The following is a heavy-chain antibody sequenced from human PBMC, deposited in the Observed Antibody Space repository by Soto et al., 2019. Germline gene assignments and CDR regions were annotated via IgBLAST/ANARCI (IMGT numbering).Heavy chain of an antibody. CDR2: ISSSSSYI. D-gene: IGHD4-4*01. CDR1: GFTFSSYS. Sequence: GGSLRLSCAASGFTFSSYSMNWVRQAPGKGLEWVSSISSSSSYIYYADSVKGRFTISRDNAKNSLYLQMNSLRAEDTAVYYCARDRPGMTTVIHFDYWGQGTLVTVSS. CDR3: ARDRPGMTTVIHFDY. J-gene: IGHJ4*02. V-gene: IGHV3-21*01.